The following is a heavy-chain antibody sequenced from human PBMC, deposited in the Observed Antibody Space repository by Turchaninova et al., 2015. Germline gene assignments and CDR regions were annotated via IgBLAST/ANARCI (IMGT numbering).Heavy chain of an antibody. CDR3: ARKTTDDDSFDM. J-gene: IGHJ3*02. CDR1: GGSISSGGYP. CDR2: IYQSGST. V-gene: IGHV4-30-2*06. Sequence: QLQLQESGSGLVKPSPTLSLPCPVAGGSISSGGYPWSWFRPSPGKGREWIGYIYQSGSTYYNPSLKSRVTISLDRSKNQFSLKLTSVTAADTAVYYCARKTTDDDSFDMWGQGTMVTVSS. D-gene: IGHD4-17*01.